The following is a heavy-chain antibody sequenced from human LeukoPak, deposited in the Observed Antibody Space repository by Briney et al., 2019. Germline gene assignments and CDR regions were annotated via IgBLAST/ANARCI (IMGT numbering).Heavy chain of an antibody. CDR2: IWYDGSNK. V-gene: IGHV3-33*01. J-gene: IGHJ4*02. CDR1: GFTFSSYG. D-gene: IGHD2-21*02. CDR3: ATAPQVTAILD. Sequence: TGGSLRLSCAASGFTFSSYGMHWVRQAPGKGLEWVAVIWYDGSNKYYADSVKGRFTISRDNSKNTLYLQMNGLSAEDTAVYYCATAPQVTAILDWGQGTLVTVSS.